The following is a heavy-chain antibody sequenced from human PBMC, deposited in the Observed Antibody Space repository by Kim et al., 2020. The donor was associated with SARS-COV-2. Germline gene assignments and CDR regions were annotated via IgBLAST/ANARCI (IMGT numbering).Heavy chain of an antibody. V-gene: IGHV3-53*01. CDR3: ARPFWYYDSSGPDHAFDI. Sequence: GGSLRLSCAASGFTVSSNYMSWVRQAPGKGLEWVSVIYSGGSTYYADSVKGRFTISRDNSKNTLYLQMNSLRAEDTAVYYCARPFWYYDSSGPDHAFDIWGQGTMVTVSS. CDR1: GFTVSSNY. D-gene: IGHD3-22*01. J-gene: IGHJ3*02. CDR2: IYSGGST.